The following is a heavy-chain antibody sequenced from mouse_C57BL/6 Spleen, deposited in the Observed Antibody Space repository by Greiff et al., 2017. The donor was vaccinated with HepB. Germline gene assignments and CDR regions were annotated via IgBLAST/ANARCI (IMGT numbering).Heavy chain of an antibody. CDR1: GYTFTDYY. V-gene: IGHV1-76*01. Sequence: VQLQQSGAELVRPGASVKLSCKASGYTFTDYYINWVKQRPGQGLEWIARIYPGSGNTYYNEKFKGKATLTAEKSSSTAYMQLSSLTSEDSAVYFCARGGSSYFDVWGTGTTVTVSS. CDR2: IYPGSGNT. CDR3: ARGGSSYFDV. J-gene: IGHJ1*03. D-gene: IGHD1-1*01.